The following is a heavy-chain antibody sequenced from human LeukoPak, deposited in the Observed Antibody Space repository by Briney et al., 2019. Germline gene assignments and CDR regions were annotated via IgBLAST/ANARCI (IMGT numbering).Heavy chain of an antibody. V-gene: IGHV1-2*02. CDR1: GHTFTDYY. D-gene: IGHD6-13*01. Sequence: ASVTVSCKASGHTFTDYYMHWVRQAPGQGLEWMGWINPNTGGTNYAQKFQGRVTMTRDTSISTAYMDLSRVTSDDTAVYFCASFSEAATGPARDDWGGRSLVTVSS. CDR3: ASFSEAATGPARDD. CDR2: INPNTGGT. J-gene: IGHJ4*02.